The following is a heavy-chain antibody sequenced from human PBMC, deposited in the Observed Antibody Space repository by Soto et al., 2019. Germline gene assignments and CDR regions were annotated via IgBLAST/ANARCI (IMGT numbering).Heavy chain of an antibody. D-gene: IGHD2-2*01. J-gene: IGHJ6*03. CDR2: IYSGGGT. V-gene: IGHV3-66*01. CDR3: ATRDSQVVRAAMYHYYYYYMDV. CDR1: GFTVSSNY. Sequence: EVQLVESGGGLVQPGGSLRLSCAASGFTVSSNYMSWVRQAPGKGLEWVSVIYSGGGTYYADSVKGRFTISRDNSKNTLYLQMNSLRAEDTAVYYCATRDSQVVRAAMYHYYYYYMDVWGKGTTVTVSS.